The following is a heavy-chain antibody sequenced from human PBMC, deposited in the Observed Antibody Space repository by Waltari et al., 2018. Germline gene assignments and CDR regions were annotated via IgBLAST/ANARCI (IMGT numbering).Heavy chain of an antibody. CDR2: ISSSSSYI. J-gene: IGHJ4*02. CDR3: ARDLRDGYNFDY. Sequence: EVQLVESGGGLVKPGGSMSIPWAASGFTFSSYSMNWVPQAPGKGLEWVSSISSSSSYIYYADSVKGRFTISRDNAKNSLYLQMNSLRAEDTAVYYCARDLRDGYNFDYWGQGTLVTVSS. CDR1: GFTFSSYS. D-gene: IGHD5-12*01. V-gene: IGHV3-21*01.